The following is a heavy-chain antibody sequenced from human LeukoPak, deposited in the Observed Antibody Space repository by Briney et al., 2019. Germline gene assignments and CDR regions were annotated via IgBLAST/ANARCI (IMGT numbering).Heavy chain of an antibody. Sequence: GGSLRLSCAASGFTFSSYAMSWVSQAPGKGLEWVGNINQEGSERNNGDSVNGRFTISRDNAENSLYLQMNSLRAEDTAVYYCARIIGAFGTYRYDSWGQGTLVSVSS. CDR1: GFTFSSYA. J-gene: IGHJ4*02. CDR3: ARIIGAFGTYRYDS. D-gene: IGHD3-16*02. V-gene: IGHV3-7*01. CDR2: INQEGSER.